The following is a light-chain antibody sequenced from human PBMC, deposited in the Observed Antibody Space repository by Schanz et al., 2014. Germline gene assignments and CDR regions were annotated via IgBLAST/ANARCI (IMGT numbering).Light chain of an antibody. CDR3: SSYAGSNFVV. CDR1: SSDVGGYDY. Sequence: QSALTQPPSASGSPGQSVTISCTGTSSDVGGYDYVSWYQQHPGKAPKLMIFDVTHRPSGVSNRFSGSKSGNTASLTVSGLQAEDEADYYCSSYAGSNFVVFGGGTKLTVL. CDR2: DVT. V-gene: IGLV2-8*01. J-gene: IGLJ2*01.